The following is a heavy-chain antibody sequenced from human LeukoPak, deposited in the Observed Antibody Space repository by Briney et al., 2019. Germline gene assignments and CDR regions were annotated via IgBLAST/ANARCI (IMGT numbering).Heavy chain of an antibody. CDR3: TRRAMGKGGLDY. V-gene: IGHV3-73*01. D-gene: IGHD5-18*01. CDR1: GFTFSGSA. CDR2: IRDKVNSYAT. Sequence: GSLRLSCAASGFTFSGSAMHWVRQASGKGLEWVGGIRDKVNSYATAYAASVKGRFTISRDDSKNTAYLQMNSLKAEDTAVYYCTRRAMGKGGLDYWGQGTLVTVSS. J-gene: IGHJ4*02.